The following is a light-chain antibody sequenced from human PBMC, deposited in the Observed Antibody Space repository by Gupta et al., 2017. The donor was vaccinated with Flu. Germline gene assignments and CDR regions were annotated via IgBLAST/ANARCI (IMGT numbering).Light chain of an antibody. CDR2: RND. J-gene: IGLJ2*01. CDR1: NSNIGNQY. V-gene: IGLV1-47*01. CDR3: SSWDGTLFGVI. Sequence: QSVLTQPPSASGTSGPRVTISCSGSNSNIGNQYVSWYQHLPGTTPRLLIHRNDQRPSGVPDRFSGSKSGTSASLTISGLRSEDEADYYCSSWDGTLFGVIFGGGTKLTV.